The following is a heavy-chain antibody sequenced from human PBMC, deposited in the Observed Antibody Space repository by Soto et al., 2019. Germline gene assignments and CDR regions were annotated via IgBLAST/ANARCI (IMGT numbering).Heavy chain of an antibody. CDR2: IIPIFGTA. CDR1: GGTFSSYA. CDR3: ATRGGGYSYGGNFDY. Sequence: GASVKVSCKASGGTFSSYAISWVRQAPGQGLEWMGGIIPIFGTANYAQKFQGRVTITADESTSTAYMELSSLRSEDTAVYYCATRGGGYSYGGNFDYWGRGTLVTVSS. V-gene: IGHV1-69*13. D-gene: IGHD5-18*01. J-gene: IGHJ4*02.